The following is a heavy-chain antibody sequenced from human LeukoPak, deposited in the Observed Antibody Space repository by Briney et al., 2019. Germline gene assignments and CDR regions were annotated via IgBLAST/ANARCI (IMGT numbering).Heavy chain of an antibody. D-gene: IGHD1-14*01. CDR2: IKQDGSEK. J-gene: IGHJ4*02. CDR1: GFTFSSYA. Sequence: GGSLRLSCAASGFTFSSYAMHWVRQAPGKGLEWVASIKQDGSEKSYVDSVKDRFTISRDSGKNSLYLQMNSLRAEDTAVYYCARWSGAYHTFDYWGQGTLVTVSS. CDR3: ARWSGAYHTFDY. V-gene: IGHV3-7*04.